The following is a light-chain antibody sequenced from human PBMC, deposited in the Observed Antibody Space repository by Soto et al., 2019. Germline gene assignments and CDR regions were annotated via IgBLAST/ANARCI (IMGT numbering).Light chain of an antibody. CDR2: RNN. CDR1: SSNIGSNY. V-gene: IGLV1-47*01. J-gene: IGLJ7*01. CDR3: AAWDDSLSGPV. Sequence: QSVLTQPPSASGAPGQRVTISCSGSSSNIGSNYVYWYQQLPGTAPKLLIYRNNQRPSGVPDRFSGYNSGTSASLAISGLRSEDEADYYCAAWDDSLSGPVFGGGTQLTVL.